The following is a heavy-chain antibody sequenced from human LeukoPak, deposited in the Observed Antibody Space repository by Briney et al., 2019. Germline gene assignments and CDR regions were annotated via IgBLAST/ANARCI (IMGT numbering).Heavy chain of an antibody. CDR3: AKVELAAAAGWFDY. V-gene: IGHV3-21*01. J-gene: IGHJ4*02. D-gene: IGHD6-13*01. CDR1: GFTFSSYS. Sequence: PGGSLRLSCAASGFTFSSYSMNWVRQAPGKGLEWVSSISSSSSYIYYADSVKVRFTISRDNAKNSLYLQMNSLRAEDTAVYYCAKVELAAAAGWFDYWGQGTLVTVSS. CDR2: ISSSSSYI.